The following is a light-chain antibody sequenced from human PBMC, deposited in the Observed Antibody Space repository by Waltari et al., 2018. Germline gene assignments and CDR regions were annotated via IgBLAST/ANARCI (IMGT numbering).Light chain of an antibody. CDR2: EVK. J-gene: IGLJ2*01. V-gene: IGLV2-14*01. Sequence: HSALTQPASVSGSPGQSISISCAGTTSDIGAYDLVSWYQKYPGKAPTRIIYEVKTPPSDIAPRFSASKSGDTASLTISGLQAEDEAEYYCASYVNSFALVFGGGTKVSVL. CDR1: TSDIGAYDL. CDR3: ASYVNSFALV.